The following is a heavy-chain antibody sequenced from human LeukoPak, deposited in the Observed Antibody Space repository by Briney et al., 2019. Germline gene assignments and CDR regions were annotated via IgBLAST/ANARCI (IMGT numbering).Heavy chain of an antibody. CDR3: ARSGTTRANNWFDP. CDR2: ISGSGGST. CDR1: GFTFSSYA. J-gene: IGHJ5*02. Sequence: GGSLRLSCAASGFTFSSYAMSWVRQAPGKGLEWVSAISGSGGSTYYADSVKGRFTISRDNAKNSLYLQMNSLRAEDTAVYYCARSGTTRANNWFDPWGQGTLVTVSS. D-gene: IGHD1-1*01. V-gene: IGHV3-23*01.